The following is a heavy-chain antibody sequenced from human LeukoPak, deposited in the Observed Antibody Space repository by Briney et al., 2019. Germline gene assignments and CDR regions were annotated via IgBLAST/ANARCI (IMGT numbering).Heavy chain of an antibody. Sequence: ASVKVSCKASGGTFSSYAISWVRQAPGQGPEWMGGIIPIFGTANYAQKFQGRVTITADESTSTAYMELSSLRSEDTAVYYCARSEYSNPYYYYGMDVWGQGTTVTVSS. V-gene: IGHV1-69*13. CDR1: GGTFSSYA. J-gene: IGHJ6*02. D-gene: IGHD4-11*01. CDR2: IIPIFGTA. CDR3: ARSEYSNPYYYYGMDV.